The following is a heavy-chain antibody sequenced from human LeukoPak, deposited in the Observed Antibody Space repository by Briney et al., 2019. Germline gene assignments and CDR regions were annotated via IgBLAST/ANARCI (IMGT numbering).Heavy chain of an antibody. CDR3: ARGGLYYDILTGFDY. CDR1: GGSISSYY. D-gene: IGHD3-9*01. V-gene: IGHV4-59*01. Sequence: SETLSLTCTVSGGSISSYYWSWIRQPPGKGLEWIGYIYYSGNTRYNPSLKSRVTISLDTSKNQFSLKLSSVTAADTAVYYCARGGLYYDILTGFDYWGQGTLVTVSS. CDR2: IYYSGNT. J-gene: IGHJ4*02.